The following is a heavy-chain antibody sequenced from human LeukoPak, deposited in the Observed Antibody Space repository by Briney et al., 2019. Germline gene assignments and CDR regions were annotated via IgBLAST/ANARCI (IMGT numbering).Heavy chain of an antibody. CDR2: INPSGGST. Sequence: ASVKVSCKASGYTFTGYYMHWVRQAPGQGLEWMGIINPSGGSTSYAQKFQGRVTMTRDTSTSTVYMELSSLRSEDTAVYYCARGGYYDFWSGYSSRSSNDYWGQGTLVTVSS. V-gene: IGHV1-46*01. CDR1: GYTFTGYY. J-gene: IGHJ4*02. D-gene: IGHD3-3*01. CDR3: ARGGYYDFWSGYSSRSSNDY.